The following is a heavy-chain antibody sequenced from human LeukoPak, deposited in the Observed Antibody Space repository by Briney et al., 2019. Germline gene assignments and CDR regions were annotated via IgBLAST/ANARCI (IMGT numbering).Heavy chain of an antibody. Sequence: PSETLSLTCAVYGGSFSGYYWSWIRQPPGKGLEWIGEINHSGSTNYNPSLKSRVTISVDTSKNQFFLKLSSVTGADTAVYYCAKEPLLLFGELLSANNNWFDPWGQGTLVTVSS. CDR3: AKEPLLLFGELLSANNNWFDP. J-gene: IGHJ5*02. V-gene: IGHV4-34*01. D-gene: IGHD3-10*01. CDR1: GGSFSGYY. CDR2: INHSGST.